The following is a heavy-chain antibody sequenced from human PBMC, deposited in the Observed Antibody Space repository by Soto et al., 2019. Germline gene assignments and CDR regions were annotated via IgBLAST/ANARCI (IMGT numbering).Heavy chain of an antibody. D-gene: IGHD3-22*01. CDR3: ARDLHYDSSGFGY. Sequence: NPGGSLRLSCAASGFTFSDYSMNWVRQAPGKGLEWVSSISSSSVYIYYADSLKGRFTISRNNAKNSLYLQMNSLRAEDTAVYYCARDLHYDSSGFGYWGQGTLVTVSS. CDR2: ISSSSVYI. J-gene: IGHJ4*02. V-gene: IGHV3-21*01. CDR1: GFTFSDYS.